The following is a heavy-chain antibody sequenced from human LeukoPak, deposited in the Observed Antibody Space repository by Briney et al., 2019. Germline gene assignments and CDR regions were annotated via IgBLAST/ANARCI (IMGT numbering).Heavy chain of an antibody. D-gene: IGHD3-9*01. CDR1: GFTFSSYV. J-gene: IGHJ4*02. Sequence: GGSLRLSCAASGFTFSSYVMNWVRQPPGKGLEWVSAITGSGGSTHYADSVKGRFTISRDSSKNTLYLQMNNLRAEDTAVYYCAKDHLDWGSSLDFWGQGTLVTVSS. CDR2: ITGSGGST. V-gene: IGHV3-23*01. CDR3: AKDHLDWGSSLDF.